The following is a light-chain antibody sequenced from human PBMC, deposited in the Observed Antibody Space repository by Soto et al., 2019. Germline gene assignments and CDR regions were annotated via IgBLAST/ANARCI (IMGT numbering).Light chain of an antibody. CDR2: GAS. Sequence: IVLTQSPGTLSLSPGERTTLSCRASQSISRYLAWYQQKPGQGPRLLIYGASSRATGTPDRFSGSGSGTDFTLTISSLQSEDGALYYCQQYDKWPYTFGQGTNLEIK. V-gene: IGKV3D-15*01. CDR1: QSISRY. J-gene: IGKJ2*01. CDR3: QQYDKWPYT.